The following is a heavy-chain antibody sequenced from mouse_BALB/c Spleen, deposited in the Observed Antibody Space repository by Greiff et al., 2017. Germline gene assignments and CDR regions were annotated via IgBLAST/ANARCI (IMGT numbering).Heavy chain of an antibody. Sequence: VQLKESGPGLVAPSQSLSITCTVSGFSLSRYSVHWVRQPPGKGLEWLGMIWGGGSTDYNSALKSRLSISKDNSKSQVFLKMNSLQTDDTAMYYCARSFTTVVANAMDYWGQGTSVTVSS. J-gene: IGHJ4*01. CDR2: IWGGGST. CDR3: ARSFTTVVANAMDY. V-gene: IGHV2-6-4*01. D-gene: IGHD1-1*01. CDR1: GFSLSRYS.